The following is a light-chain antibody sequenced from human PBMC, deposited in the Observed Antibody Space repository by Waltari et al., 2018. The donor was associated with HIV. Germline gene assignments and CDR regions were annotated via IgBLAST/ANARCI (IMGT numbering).Light chain of an antibody. V-gene: IGLV1-40*01. Sequence: QSVLTQPPSVSGAPGQRVPISCTGSSSHIGAGYDVHWYQQLPGTAPKLLIYGNSKRPSGVPDRFSGSKSGTSASLAITGLQAEDEADYYCQSYDSSLSGSVFGGGTKLTVL. CDR2: GNS. CDR1: SSHIGAGYD. J-gene: IGLJ2*01. CDR3: QSYDSSLSGSV.